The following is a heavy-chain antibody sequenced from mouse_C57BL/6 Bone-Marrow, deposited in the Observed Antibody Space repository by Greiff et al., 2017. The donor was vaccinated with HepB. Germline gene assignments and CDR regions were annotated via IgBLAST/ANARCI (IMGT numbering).Heavy chain of an antibody. CDR2: ILPGRGST. D-gene: IGHD1-1*01. CDR1: GYTFTGYW. J-gene: IGHJ1*03. V-gene: IGHV1-9*01. CDR3: ARWRYYGSSYYYWYFDV. Sequence: VQLQQSGAELMKPGASVKLSCKAPGYTFTGYWLEWVKQRPGHGLEWIGEILPGRGSTNYNEKFKGKATFTADPSSNTAYMPLSSLTTEDSAIYYCARWRYYGSSYYYWYFDVWGTGTTVTVSS.